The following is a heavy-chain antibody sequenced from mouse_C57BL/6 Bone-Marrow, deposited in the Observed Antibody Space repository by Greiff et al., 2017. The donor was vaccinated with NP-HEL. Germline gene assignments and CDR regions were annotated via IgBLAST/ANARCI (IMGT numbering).Heavy chain of an antibody. CDR2: IDPSDSYT. J-gene: IGHJ2*01. Sequence: QVQLQQPGAELVKPGASVKLSCKASGYTFTSYWMQWVKQRPGQGLEWIGEIDPSDSYTNYNQKFKGKATLTVDTSSSTAYMQLSSLTSEDSAVYYCARPYYCVDYWGQGTTLTVSS. CDR3: ARPYYCVDY. V-gene: IGHV1-50*01. D-gene: IGHD2-13*01. CDR1: GYTFTSYW.